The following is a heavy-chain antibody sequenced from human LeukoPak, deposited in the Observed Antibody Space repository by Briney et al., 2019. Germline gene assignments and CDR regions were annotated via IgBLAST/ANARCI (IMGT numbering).Heavy chain of an antibody. CDR1: GYTFTSYG. Sequence: AASVKVSCKASGYTFTSYGISWVRQAPGQGLEWMGWISAYNGNTNYAQKLQGRVTMTTDTSTSTAYMELRSLRSDDTAVYYCARELITGYYDFRSGYPRPSSTWFDPWGQGTLVTVSS. D-gene: IGHD3-3*01. J-gene: IGHJ5*02. CDR2: ISAYNGNT. V-gene: IGHV1-18*01. CDR3: ARELITGYYDFRSGYPRPSSTWFDP.